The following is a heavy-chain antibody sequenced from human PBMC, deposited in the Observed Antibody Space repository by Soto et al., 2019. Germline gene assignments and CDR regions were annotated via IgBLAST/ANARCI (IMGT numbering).Heavy chain of an antibody. CDR1: GGSVSSGNYF. J-gene: IGHJ4*02. CDR3: ARLGNYEGVY. V-gene: IGHV4-61*03. D-gene: IGHD1-7*01. CDR2: TFNSEST. Sequence: SETLSLTCTVSGGSVSSGNYFWTWIRQPPGKGLEWIGHTFNSESTKYSPSLKSRATISVDTSRNHFSLNLDSVTPADAAVYYCARLGNYEGVYWGQGAQVTVSS.